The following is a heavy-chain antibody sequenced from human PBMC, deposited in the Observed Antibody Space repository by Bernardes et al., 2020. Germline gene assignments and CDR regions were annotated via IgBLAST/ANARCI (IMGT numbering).Heavy chain of an antibody. Sequence: SETLSLTCAVYGGSFSGYYWSWIRQPPGKGLEWIGEINHSGSTNYNPSLKSRVTISVDTSKNQFSLKLSSVTAADTAVYYCARAGYCSSTSCYLGYYYGMDVWGKGTTVTVSS. J-gene: IGHJ6*04. CDR2: INHSGST. CDR3: ARAGYCSSTSCYLGYYYGMDV. CDR1: GGSFSGYY. V-gene: IGHV4-34*01. D-gene: IGHD2-2*03.